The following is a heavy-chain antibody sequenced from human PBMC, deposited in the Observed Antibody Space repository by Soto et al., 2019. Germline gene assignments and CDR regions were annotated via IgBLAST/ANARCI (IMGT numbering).Heavy chain of an antibody. D-gene: IGHD6-19*01. CDR2: VFYSGST. CDR3: AXVPLPSVAVPDVYYFDY. Sequence: SETLSLTCTVSGGSVRSGRYYWSWIRQPPGKGLEWIGYVFYSGSTRYNPSLNSRVTISVDTSKNQFSLKLTSVTAADTAMYYCAXVPLPSVAVPDVYYFDYWGQGTPVTVSS. V-gene: IGHV4-61*01. CDR1: GGSVRSGRYY. J-gene: IGHJ4*02.